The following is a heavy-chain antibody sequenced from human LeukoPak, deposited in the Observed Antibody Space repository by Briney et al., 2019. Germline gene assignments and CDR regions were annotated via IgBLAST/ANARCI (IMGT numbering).Heavy chain of an antibody. D-gene: IGHD3-9*01. CDR3: ARDILTGSQSRFQH. CDR1: GFTFSSYS. V-gene: IGHV3-48*04. Sequence: GGSLRLSCAASGFTFSSYSMTWVRQAPGKGLEWVSYISSSGSTIYYGDSVKGRFTISRDNAKNSLYLQMNSLRAEDAAVYYCARDILTGSQSRFQHWGQGTLVTVSS. J-gene: IGHJ1*01. CDR2: ISSSGSTI.